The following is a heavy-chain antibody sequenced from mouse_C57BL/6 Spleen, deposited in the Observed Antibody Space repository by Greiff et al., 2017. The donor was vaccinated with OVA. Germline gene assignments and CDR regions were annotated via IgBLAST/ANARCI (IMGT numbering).Heavy chain of an antibody. CDR2: IDPSDSET. CDR1: GYTFTSYW. D-gene: IGHD2-5*01. J-gene: IGHJ2*01. Sequence: VQLQQPGAELVRPGSSVKLSCKASGYTFTSYWMHWVKQRPIQGLEWIGNIDPSDSETHYNQKFKDKATLTVDKSSSTAYMQLSSLTSEDSAVYYWARRGYSKNYFDYWGQGTTLTVSS. V-gene: IGHV1-52*01. CDR3: ARRGYSKNYFDY.